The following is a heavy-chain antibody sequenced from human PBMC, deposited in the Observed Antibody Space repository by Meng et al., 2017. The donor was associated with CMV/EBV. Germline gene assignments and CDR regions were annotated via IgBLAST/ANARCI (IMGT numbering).Heavy chain of an antibody. Sequence: GGSLRLSCAASGFTFSSYAMSWVRQAPGKGLEWVSAISGSGGSTYYADSVKGRFTISRDNSKNTLYLQMNSLRAEDTAVYYCARDKFKYCSSTSCSHDYYYYGMDVWGQGTTVTVSS. D-gene: IGHD2-2*01. CDR2: ISGSGGST. V-gene: IGHV3-23*01. CDR3: ARDKFKYCSSTSCSHDYYYYGMDV. CDR1: GFTFSSYA. J-gene: IGHJ6*02.